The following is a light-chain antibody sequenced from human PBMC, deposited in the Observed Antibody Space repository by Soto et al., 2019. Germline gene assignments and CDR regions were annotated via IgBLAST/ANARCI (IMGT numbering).Light chain of an antibody. V-gene: IGLV2-14*03. CDR2: DVN. CDR3: CSYTTTGPNV. CDR1: SSDVGGYNF. J-gene: IGLJ1*01. Sequence: QSVLTQPASVSGSPGQSITISCTGTSSDVGGYNFVSWYQQHPGKVPKLMIFDVNRRPSGVSDRFSGSKSGNTASLTISGLQAGEGGYYYSCSYTTTGPNVFGGGTKPTAL.